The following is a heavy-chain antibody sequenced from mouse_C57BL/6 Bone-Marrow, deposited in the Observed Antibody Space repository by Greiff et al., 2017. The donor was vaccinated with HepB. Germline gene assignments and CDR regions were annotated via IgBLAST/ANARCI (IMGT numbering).Heavy chain of an antibody. J-gene: IGHJ2*01. Sequence: EVQLQQSGPVLVKPGASVKMSCKASGYTFTGYYMNWVKQSHGKSLEWIGVINPYNGGTSYNQKFKGKATLTVDKSSSTAYMELNSLTSEDSAVYYCARANWAYYFDYWGQGTTLTVSS. CDR1: GYTFTGYY. CDR2: INPYNGGT. CDR3: ARANWAYYFDY. D-gene: IGHD4-1*01. V-gene: IGHV1-19*01.